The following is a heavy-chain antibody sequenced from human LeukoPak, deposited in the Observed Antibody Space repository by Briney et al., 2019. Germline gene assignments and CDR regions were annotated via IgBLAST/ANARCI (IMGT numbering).Heavy chain of an antibody. CDR2: INPNSGGT. J-gene: IGHJ4*02. CDR3: ARVNGYSSSWYAY. Sequence: GASVKVSCKASGYTFTGYYMHWVRQAPGQGLEWMGWINPNSGGTNYAQKFQGRVTMTRDTSISTAYMELSRLRSDDTAVYYCARVNGYSSSWYAYWGQGTLVTVSS. CDR1: GYTFTGYY. D-gene: IGHD6-13*01. V-gene: IGHV1-2*02.